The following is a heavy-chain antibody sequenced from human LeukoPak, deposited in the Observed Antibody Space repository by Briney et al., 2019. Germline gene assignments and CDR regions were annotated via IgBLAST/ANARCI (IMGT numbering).Heavy chain of an antibody. V-gene: IGHV1-69*05. CDR1: GGTLSSYA. Sequence: SVKVSCKASGGTLSSYAVSWVRQAPGQGLEWMGRIIPIFGTANYAQKFQGRVTITTDESTSTAYMELSSLRSEDTAVYYCARDLTHDYLRRGHFDYWGQGTLVTVSS. CDR2: IIPIFGTA. CDR3: ARDLTHDYLRRGHFDY. J-gene: IGHJ4*02. D-gene: IGHD4-11*01.